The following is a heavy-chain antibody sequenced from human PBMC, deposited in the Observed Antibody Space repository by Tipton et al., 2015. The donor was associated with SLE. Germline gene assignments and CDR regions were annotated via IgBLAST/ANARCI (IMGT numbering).Heavy chain of an antibody. J-gene: IGHJ3*02. CDR1: GFTFSSYA. CDR3: ARAYFGSGTDALDI. CDR2: IWYDGSNK. V-gene: IGHV3-33*08. Sequence: SLRLSCAASGFTFSSYAMSWVRQAPGKGLEWVALIWYDGSNKYYADSVKGRFTISRDNSKNTLYLQMNSLRAEDTAVYYCARAYFGSGTDALDIWGQGTMVTVSS. D-gene: IGHD3-10*01.